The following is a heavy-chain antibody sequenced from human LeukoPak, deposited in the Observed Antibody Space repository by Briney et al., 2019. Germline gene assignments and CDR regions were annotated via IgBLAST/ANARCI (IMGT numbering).Heavy chain of an antibody. J-gene: IGHJ4*02. V-gene: IGHV4-30-4*01. Sequence: SETLSLTCTVSGGSISSGEYYWSWIRQPPGTGLEWIGYIYYSGSTYYNPSLKSRVTISVDTSKNQFSLKLSSVTAADTAVYYCARDILTGYGTWGQGTLVTVSS. D-gene: IGHD3-9*01. CDR1: GGSISSGEYY. CDR2: IYYSGST. CDR3: ARDILTGYGT.